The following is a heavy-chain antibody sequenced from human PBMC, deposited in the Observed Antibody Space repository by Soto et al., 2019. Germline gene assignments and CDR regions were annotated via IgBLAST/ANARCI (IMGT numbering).Heavy chain of an antibody. V-gene: IGHV4-59*01. CDR1: GGSISSYY. CDR3: ARGGLRDYWDY. CDR2: IYYSGST. J-gene: IGHJ4*02. Sequence: LEILSLTCTVSGGSISSYYWSWIRQPPGKGLEWIGYIYYSGSTNYNPSLKSRVTISVDTSKNQFSLKLSSVTAADTAVYYCARGGLRDYWDYWGQGTLVTVSS.